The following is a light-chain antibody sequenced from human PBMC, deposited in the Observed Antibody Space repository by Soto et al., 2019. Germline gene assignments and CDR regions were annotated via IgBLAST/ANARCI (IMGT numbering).Light chain of an antibody. CDR2: KAS. CDR1: QSISSW. Sequence: DIPMTQSPSTLSASVGDRVTITCRASQSISSWLAWYQQTPGKAPKLLISKASSLEGGVPSRFSGSGSGTEFTLTISSLQPDDFATYYCQQYNAYSGTFGQGTKVEVK. V-gene: IGKV1-5*03. J-gene: IGKJ1*01. CDR3: QQYNAYSGT.